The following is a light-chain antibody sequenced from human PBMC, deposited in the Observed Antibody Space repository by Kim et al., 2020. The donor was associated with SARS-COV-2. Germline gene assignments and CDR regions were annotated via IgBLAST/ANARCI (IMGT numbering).Light chain of an antibody. Sequence: QSATRTCPGNGTIVCNHGAAWLQQHQCHPPKPLSHRNIHRPSGISERFSASRSGNTAPLTLSGLQPEEVADFDCSALDCRLCARVFCGGTQLTDL. CDR2: RNI. CDR1: GTIVCNHG. J-gene: IGLJ2*01. V-gene: IGLV10-54*02. CDR3: SALDCRLCARV.